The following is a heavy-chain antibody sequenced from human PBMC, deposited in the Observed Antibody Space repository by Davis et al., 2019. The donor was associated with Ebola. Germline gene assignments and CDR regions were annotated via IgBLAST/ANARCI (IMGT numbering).Heavy chain of an antibody. V-gene: IGHV4-59*01. D-gene: IGHD3-3*01. CDR1: GGSISSYY. CDR2: IYYSGST. Sequence: PGGSLRLSCTVSGGSISSYYWSWIRQPPGKGLEWIGYIYYSGSTNYNPSLKSRVTISVDTSKNQFSLKLSSVTAADTAVYYCARAYYDFWSGPVYYGMDVWGQGTTVTVSS. J-gene: IGHJ6*02. CDR3: ARAYYDFWSGPVYYGMDV.